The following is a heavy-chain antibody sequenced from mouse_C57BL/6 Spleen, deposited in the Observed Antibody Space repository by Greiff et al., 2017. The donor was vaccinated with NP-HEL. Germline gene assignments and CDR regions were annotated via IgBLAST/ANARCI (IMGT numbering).Heavy chain of an antibody. CDR3: ARVNSVVFDY. CDR2: ISDGGSYT. Sequence: EVQGVESGGGLVKPGGSLKLSCAASGFTFSSYAMSWVRQTPEKRLEWVATISDGGSYTYYPDNVKGRFTISRDNAKNNLYLQMSHLKSEDTAMYYCARVNSVVFDYWGQGTTLTVSS. CDR1: GFTFSSYA. D-gene: IGHD1-1*02. J-gene: IGHJ2*01. V-gene: IGHV5-4*01.